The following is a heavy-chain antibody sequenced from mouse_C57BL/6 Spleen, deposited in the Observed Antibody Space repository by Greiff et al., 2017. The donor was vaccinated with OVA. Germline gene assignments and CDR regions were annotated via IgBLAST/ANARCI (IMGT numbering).Heavy chain of an antibody. J-gene: IGHJ4*01. CDR3: AREEDLNAMDY. CDR2: IDPETGGT. V-gene: IGHV1-15*01. CDR1: GYTFTDYE. Sequence: QVQLQQSGAELVRPGASVTLSCKASGYTFTDYEMHWVKQTPVHGLEWIGAIDPETGGTAYNQKFKGKAILTADKSSSTAYMQLSSLTSEDSAVYYCAREEDLNAMDYWGQGTSVTVSS.